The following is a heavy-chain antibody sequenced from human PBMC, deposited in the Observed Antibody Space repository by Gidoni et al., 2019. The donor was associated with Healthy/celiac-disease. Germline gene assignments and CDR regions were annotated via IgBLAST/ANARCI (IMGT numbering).Heavy chain of an antibody. J-gene: IGHJ4*02. V-gene: IGHV4-59*01. CDR1: GGSISSYY. CDR3: ARGSSDYDSSGYWD. Sequence: QVQLQESGPGLVKPSETLSLTRTVSGGSISSYYWSWIRQPPGKGLEWIGYIYYSGSTNYNPSLKSRVTISVDTSKNQFSLKLSSVTAADTAVYYCARGSSDYDSSGYWDWGQGTLVTVSS. CDR2: IYYSGST. D-gene: IGHD3-22*01.